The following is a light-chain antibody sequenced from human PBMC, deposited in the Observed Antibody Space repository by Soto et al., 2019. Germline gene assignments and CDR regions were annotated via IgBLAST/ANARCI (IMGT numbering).Light chain of an antibody. V-gene: IGKV1-9*01. Sequence: DIQMTQSPPSLSASVGYRFTITCRASQDIAIYLAWYQQKPGEAPKLLIYAASTLYGGVPSRFSGSGSGTDFTLTISSLQPEDFATFYCQQAYTFPRTFGQGTRGDIK. J-gene: IGKJ1*01. CDR1: QDIAIY. CDR2: AAS. CDR3: QQAYTFPRT.